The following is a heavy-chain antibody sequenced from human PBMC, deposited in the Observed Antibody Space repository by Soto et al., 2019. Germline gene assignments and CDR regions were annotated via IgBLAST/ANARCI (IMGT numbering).Heavy chain of an antibody. J-gene: IGHJ6*02. D-gene: IGHD6-19*01. CDR2: ISGSGGST. CDR1: GFTFSSYA. V-gene: IGHV3-23*01. CDR3: AKMVGPVAGNPASYYYGMDV. Sequence: PGGSLRLSCAASGFTFSSYAMSWVRQAPGKGLEWVSAISGSGGSTYYADSVKGRFTISRDNSKNTLYLQMNSLRAEDTAVYYCAKMVGPVAGNPASYYYGMDVWGQGTTVTVSS.